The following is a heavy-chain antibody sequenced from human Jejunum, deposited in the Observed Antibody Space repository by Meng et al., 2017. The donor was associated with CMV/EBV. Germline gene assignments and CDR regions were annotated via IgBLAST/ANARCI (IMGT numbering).Heavy chain of an antibody. CDR2: ISLDGSST. V-gene: IGHV3-74*01. D-gene: IGHD2-2*01. Sequence: FTLSNYWMHWVRQAPGKGLVWVSRISLDGSSTNYADSVKGRFTISRDNAKNTLYLQMNSLRAEDTAVYYCAKYDIVVVPASRPDYWGQGTLVTVSS. CDR1: FTLSNYW. J-gene: IGHJ4*02. CDR3: AKYDIVVVPASRPDY.